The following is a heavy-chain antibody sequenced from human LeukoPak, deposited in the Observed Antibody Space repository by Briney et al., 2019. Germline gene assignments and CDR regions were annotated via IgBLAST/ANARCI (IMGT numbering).Heavy chain of an antibody. V-gene: IGHV3-30-3*01. D-gene: IGHD3-10*01. J-gene: IGHJ4*02. CDR3: ARDRALDY. Sequence: GRSLRLSCAASGFTFSSYAMHWVRQAPGKGLEWVAVISYDGSNKYYADSVKGRFTISRDNSKNTLYLQMNSLRAEDTAVYYCARDRALDYWGQGTLVTVSS. CDR1: GFTFSSYA. CDR2: ISYDGSNK.